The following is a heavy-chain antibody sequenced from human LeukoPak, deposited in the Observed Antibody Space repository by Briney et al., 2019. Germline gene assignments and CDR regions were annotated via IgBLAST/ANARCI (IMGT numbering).Heavy chain of an antibody. J-gene: IGHJ4*02. CDR3: AKDHVEIYYCSSSSCYAPFDY. D-gene: IGHD2-2*01. CDR2: ISSSSSYI. Sequence: GGSLRLSCAASGFTFSGYSMNWVRQAPGKGLEWVSSISSSSSYIYYADSMKGRFTVSRDNSKNTLYLQMNSLRAEDTAVYCCAKDHVEIYYCSSSSCYAPFDYWGQGTLVTVSS. CDR1: GFTFSGYS. V-gene: IGHV3-21*04.